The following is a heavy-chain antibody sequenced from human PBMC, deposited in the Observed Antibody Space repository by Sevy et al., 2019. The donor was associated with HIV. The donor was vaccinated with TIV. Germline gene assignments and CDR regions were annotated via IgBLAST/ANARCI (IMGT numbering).Heavy chain of an antibody. CDR2: ISSDGSTR. Sequence: GGSLRLSCAASGFNFSPYAMHWVRQGPGKGLEWVATISSDGSTRSYVDSVEGRFSISRDNSKNTLYLQMNNLTPDDTAVFYCAKEGYDYYTRSADWFDPWGQGTLVSVSS. D-gene: IGHD3-22*01. J-gene: IGHJ5*02. CDR1: GFNFSPYA. CDR3: AKEGYDYYTRSADWFDP. V-gene: IGHV3-30*18.